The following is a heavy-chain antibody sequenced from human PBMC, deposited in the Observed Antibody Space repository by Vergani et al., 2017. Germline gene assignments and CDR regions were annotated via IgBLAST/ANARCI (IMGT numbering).Heavy chain of an antibody. CDR2: IYYTGIT. J-gene: IGHJ6*02. Sequence: VQLQESGPGLVKPPGTLSLTCAVSGVSIKSGFWWNWVRQPPGKGLEWIGEIYYTGITNYNSSLNSRVSMEVDTSKNQYSLNLTSVTAADTAMYYCVGAQGGDEPHNKRGYFFDGMDVWGQGATGTVSS. CDR3: VGAQGGDEPHNKRGYFFDGMDV. D-gene: IGHD3-16*01. CDR1: GVSIKSGFW. V-gene: IGHV4-4*03.